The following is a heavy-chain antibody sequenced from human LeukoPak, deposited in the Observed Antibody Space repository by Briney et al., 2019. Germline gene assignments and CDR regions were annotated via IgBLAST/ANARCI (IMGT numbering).Heavy chain of an antibody. CDR1: GFTFSSYN. V-gene: IGHV3-23*01. J-gene: IGHJ4*02. CDR2: ISGSGGST. CDR3: AKTNPPTGYSSGWPYFDY. Sequence: GGSLRLSCAASGFTFSSYNMNWVRQAPGKGLEWVSAISGSGGSTYYADSVKGRFTISRDNSKNTLYLQMNSLRAEDTAVYYCAKTNPPTGYSSGWPYFDYWGQGTLVTVSS. D-gene: IGHD6-19*01.